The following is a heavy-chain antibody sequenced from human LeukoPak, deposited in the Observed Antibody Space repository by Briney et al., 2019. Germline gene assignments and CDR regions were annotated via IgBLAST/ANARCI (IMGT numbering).Heavy chain of an antibody. CDR3: ARHEVYDSSGDYYFDY. Sequence: HGESLKISCKGSGYSFTSYWIGWVRQMPGKGLEWMGIIYPGDSDTRYSPSFQGQVTISADKSISTAYLQWSSLKASDTAMYYCARHEVYDSSGDYYFDYWGQGTLVTVSS. V-gene: IGHV5-51*01. J-gene: IGHJ4*02. CDR2: IYPGDSDT. CDR1: GYSFTSYW. D-gene: IGHD3-22*01.